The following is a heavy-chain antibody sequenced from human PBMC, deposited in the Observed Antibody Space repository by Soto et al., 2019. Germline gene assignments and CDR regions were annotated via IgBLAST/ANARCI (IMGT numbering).Heavy chain of an antibody. Sequence: QVQLVQSGAEVKKPGSSVKVSCKASGGTFSSYAISWVRQAPGQGLEWMGGIIPIFGTANYAQKFQGRVTITAAESTSTAYMELSSLRSEDTAVYYCARDTNTIFGVVIHYYGMDVWGQGTTVTVSS. J-gene: IGHJ6*02. V-gene: IGHV1-69*12. CDR3: ARDTNTIFGVVIHYYGMDV. CDR1: GGTFSSYA. CDR2: IIPIFGTA. D-gene: IGHD3-3*01.